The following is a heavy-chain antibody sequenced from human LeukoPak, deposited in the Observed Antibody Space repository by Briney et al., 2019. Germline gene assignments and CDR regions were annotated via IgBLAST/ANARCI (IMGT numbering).Heavy chain of an antibody. V-gene: IGHV3-48*03. CDR1: GFTFSSYE. Sequence: GGSLRLSCAGSGFTFSSYEMNWVRQAPGKGLEWVSYISGSGNSIYYADSMEGRFTISRDNAKNSLYLQMNSLRAEDTAVYYCAKSFSGYSFFDYWGQGTLVTVSS. CDR2: ISGSGNSI. CDR3: AKSFSGYSFFDY. D-gene: IGHD5-18*01. J-gene: IGHJ4*02.